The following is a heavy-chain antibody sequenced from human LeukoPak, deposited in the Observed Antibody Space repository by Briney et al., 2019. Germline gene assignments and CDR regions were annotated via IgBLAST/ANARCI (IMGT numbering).Heavy chain of an antibody. V-gene: IGHV4-59*01. D-gene: IGHD3-22*01. CDR3: ARGGDSSGYYYPVFDY. CDR2: IYYSGST. Sequence: SETLSLTCTVSGGSISSYYWSWIRQPPGKGLEWIGYIYYSGSTNYNPSLKSRVTISVDTSKNQFSLKLSSVTAADTAVYYCARGGDSSGYYYPVFDYWGQGTLVTVSS. CDR1: GGSISSYY. J-gene: IGHJ4*02.